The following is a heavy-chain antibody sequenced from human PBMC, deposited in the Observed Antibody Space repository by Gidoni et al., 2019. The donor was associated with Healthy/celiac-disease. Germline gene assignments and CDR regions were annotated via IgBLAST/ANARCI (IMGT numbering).Heavy chain of an antibody. J-gene: IGHJ4*02. CDR3: ARMFGGVIASFDY. D-gene: IGHD3-16*02. CDR2: IFSNDEK. Sequence: QVTLKESGPVLVKHTETLTLTCTVYGFSLSNARMGVSWIRQPPAKALEWLAHIFSNDEKSYSTSLKSRLTISTDTSKSQVVLTMTNMDPVDTATYYCARMFGGVIASFDYWGQGTLVTVSS. CDR1: GFSLSNARMG. V-gene: IGHV2-26*01.